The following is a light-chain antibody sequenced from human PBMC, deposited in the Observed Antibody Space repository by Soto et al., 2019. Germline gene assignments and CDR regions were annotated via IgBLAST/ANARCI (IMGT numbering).Light chain of an antibody. J-gene: IGLJ1*01. Sequence: QSALTQSPSASGSPGQSGTISCTGNSSDIGGYNSVSWYQQHPGKAPKVMIYDVTKRPSGVPDRFSGSKSGNTASLTVSALQAEDEADYYCSSYTDRKNLVFGTGTKLTVL. CDR2: DVT. CDR3: SSYTDRKNLV. V-gene: IGLV2-8*01. CDR1: SSDIGGYNS.